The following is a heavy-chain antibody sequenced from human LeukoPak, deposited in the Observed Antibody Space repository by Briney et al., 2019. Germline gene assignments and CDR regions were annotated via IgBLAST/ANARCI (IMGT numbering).Heavy chain of an antibody. CDR3: ANYYGGNRNFDY. Sequence: GGSLRLSCAASGFTFSSYAMSWVRQAPGKGLEWVSAISGSGGSTYYADSVKGRFAISRDNSKNTLYLQMNSLRAEDTAVYYCANYYGGNRNFDYWGQGTLVTVSS. V-gene: IGHV3-23*01. CDR2: ISGSGGST. D-gene: IGHD4-23*01. CDR1: GFTFSSYA. J-gene: IGHJ4*02.